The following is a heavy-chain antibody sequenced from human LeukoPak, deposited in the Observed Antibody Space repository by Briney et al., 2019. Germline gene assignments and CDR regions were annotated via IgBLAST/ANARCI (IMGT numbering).Heavy chain of an antibody. Sequence: PSETLSLTCTVSGGSISSGSYYWSWIRQPAGKGLEWIGRIYTSGSTNYNPSLKGRVTISVDTSKNQFSLKLSSVTAADTAVYYCAREYYDFWSGKPTYFDYWGQGTLVTVSS. V-gene: IGHV4-61*02. CDR2: IYTSGST. CDR1: GGSISSGSYY. D-gene: IGHD3-3*01. CDR3: AREYYDFWSGKPTYFDY. J-gene: IGHJ4*02.